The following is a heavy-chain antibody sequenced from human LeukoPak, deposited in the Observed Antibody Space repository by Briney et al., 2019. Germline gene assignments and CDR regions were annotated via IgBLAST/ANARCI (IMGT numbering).Heavy chain of an antibody. J-gene: IGHJ4*02. CDR1: GFTFRNHA. Sequence: PGGSLRLSCAASGFTFRNHAMNWVRQAPGKGLEGVSVISGSGETTYYADSVKGRFTISRDNSQNTPCLQMSSLRGEDTALYYCAKDRGMVGASVRAFDYWGQGTLVTVSS. D-gene: IGHD2-15*01. CDR2: ISGSGETT. V-gene: IGHV3-23*01. CDR3: AKDRGMVGASVRAFDY.